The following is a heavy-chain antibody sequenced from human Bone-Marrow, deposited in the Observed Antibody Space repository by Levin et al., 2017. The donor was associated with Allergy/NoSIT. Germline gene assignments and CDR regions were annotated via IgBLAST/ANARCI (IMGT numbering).Heavy chain of an antibody. J-gene: IGHJ5*02. CDR2: TSYDGTVN. CDR3: ARGDIVSTLIPMGGLDP. V-gene: IGHV3-30*03. D-gene: IGHD3-16*01. Sequence: GGSLRLSCAVSGFTFRTYGMHWVRQAPGRGLEWVADTSYDGTVNHYADSVRGRFPISRDNSENTLFLQMKSLRPDDTAVYYCARGDIVSTLIPMGGLDPWGPGTLVAVST. CDR1: GFTFRTYG.